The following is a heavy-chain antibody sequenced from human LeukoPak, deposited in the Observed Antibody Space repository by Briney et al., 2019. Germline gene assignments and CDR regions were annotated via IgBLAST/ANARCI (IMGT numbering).Heavy chain of an antibody. CDR1: GGSISSYY. Sequence: SETLSLTCTVSGGSISSYYWSWIRQPPGKGLEWIGYIYYNGSTNYNPSLKSRVTISVDTSKNQFSLKLSSVTAADTAVYYCARGRSYYYGSGTSPHYYYMDVWGKGTTVTISS. D-gene: IGHD3-10*01. J-gene: IGHJ6*03. V-gene: IGHV4-59*01. CDR2: IYYNGST. CDR3: ARGRSYYYGSGTSPHYYYMDV.